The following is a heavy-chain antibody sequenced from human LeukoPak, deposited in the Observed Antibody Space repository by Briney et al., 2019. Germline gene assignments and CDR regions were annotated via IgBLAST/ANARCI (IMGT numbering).Heavy chain of an antibody. CDR2: ISGSGGST. CDR3: AKSQFRSYYMDV. V-gene: IGHV3-23*01. J-gene: IGHJ6*03. CDR1: GFTLSSYA. Sequence: QPGGSLRLSCAASGFTLSSYAMSWVRQAPGKGLEWVSAISGSGGSTYYADSVKGRFTISRDNSKNTLYLQMNSLRAEDTAVYYCAKSQFRSYYMDVWGKGTTVTVSS.